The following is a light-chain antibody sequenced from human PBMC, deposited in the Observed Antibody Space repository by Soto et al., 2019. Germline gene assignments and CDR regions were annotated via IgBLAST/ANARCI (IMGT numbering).Light chain of an antibody. J-gene: IGKJ5*01. CDR2: DAS. CDR3: QQRSNWPIT. V-gene: IGKV3-11*01. CDR1: QSVSSY. Sequence: EILLTQSPATLSLSPGERATLSCRASQSVSSYLAWYQQKPGQAPRLLIYDASNRDTGIPARSSGSWSGTDFTLPLSRLEPEDFEVYYCQQRSNWPITFGQGTRLEIK.